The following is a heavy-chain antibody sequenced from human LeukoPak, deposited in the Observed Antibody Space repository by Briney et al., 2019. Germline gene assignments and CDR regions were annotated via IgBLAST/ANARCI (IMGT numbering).Heavy chain of an antibody. CDR3: ARRGSGSYSPFDY. J-gene: IGHJ4*02. D-gene: IGHD3-10*01. Sequence: SETLSLTCTVSAGSISGYYRSWVRQPPGRGLEWIGHIYYSGSTNYNPSLKSRVTISVDTSKNQFSLKLRSVTAADTAVYYCARRGSGSYSPFDYWGQGTLVTVSS. CDR1: AGSISGYY. V-gene: IGHV4-59*08. CDR2: IYYSGST.